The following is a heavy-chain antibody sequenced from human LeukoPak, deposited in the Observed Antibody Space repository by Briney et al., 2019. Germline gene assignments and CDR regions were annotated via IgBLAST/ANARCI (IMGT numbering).Heavy chain of an antibody. CDR3: ARGTTMVRGVMDY. J-gene: IGHJ4*02. D-gene: IGHD3-10*01. CDR2: INHSGST. V-gene: IGHV4-34*01. Sequence: SETLSLTCTVSGGSISSYYWSWIRQPPGKGLEWIGEINHSGSTNYNPSLKSRVTISVDTSKNQFSLKLSSVTAADTAVYYCARGTTMVRGVMDYWGQGTLVTVSS. CDR1: GGSISSYY.